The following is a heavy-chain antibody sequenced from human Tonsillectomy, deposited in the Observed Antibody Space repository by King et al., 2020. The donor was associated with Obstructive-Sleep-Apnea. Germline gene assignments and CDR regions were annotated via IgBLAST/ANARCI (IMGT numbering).Heavy chain of an antibody. Sequence: QLVQSGGGLVPPGGALRLSCSASGVIFSNYAMHWVRPAPMKGIEEVSSISSDGGGSYYRESVKGRFTISRDNSKNTLYLQMNSLRPEDTAVYYCVKNRPDDYWGQGTLVTVSS. CDR1: GVIFSNYA. CDR3: VKNRPDDY. CDR2: ISSDGGGS. J-gene: IGHJ4*02. V-gene: IGHV3-64D*06.